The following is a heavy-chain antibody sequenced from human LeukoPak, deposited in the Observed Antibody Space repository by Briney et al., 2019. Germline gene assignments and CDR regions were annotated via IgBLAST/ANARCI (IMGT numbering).Heavy chain of an antibody. CDR3: ARMRGGYSGWFDP. D-gene: IGHD5-12*01. CDR1: GGSFSGYY. J-gene: IGHJ5*02. CDR2: INHSGST. V-gene: IGHV4-34*01. Sequence: KPSETLSLTCAVYGGSFSGYYWSWNRQPPGKGLEWIGEINHSGSTNYNPSLKSRVTISVDTSKNQFSLKLSSVTAADTAVYFCARMRGGYSGWFDPWGQGTLVTVSS.